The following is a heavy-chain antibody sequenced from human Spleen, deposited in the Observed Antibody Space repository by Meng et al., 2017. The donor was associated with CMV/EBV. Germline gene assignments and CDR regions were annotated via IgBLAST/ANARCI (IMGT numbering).Heavy chain of an antibody. V-gene: IGHV4-39*01. D-gene: IGHD3-22*01. J-gene: IGHJ4*02. CDR1: SYS. CDR3: ARALSIGDNSVYRPFDY. CDR2: IYYSRST. Sequence: SYSWGWIRQPQGKGLEWIGSIYYSRSTYYNPSLKSRVTISVDTSKSQFSLKLSSVTAADTAVYYCARALSIGDNSVYRPFDYWGQGTLVTVSS.